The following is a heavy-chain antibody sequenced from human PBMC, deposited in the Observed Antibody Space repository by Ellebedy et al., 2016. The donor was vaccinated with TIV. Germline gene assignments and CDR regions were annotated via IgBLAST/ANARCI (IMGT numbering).Heavy chain of an antibody. J-gene: IGHJ4*02. Sequence: GESLKISXSASGFTFSSYAMHWVRQAPGKGLEYVSAISSNGGSTYYADSVKGRFTISRDNSKNTLYLQMSSLRAEDTAVYYCVKDFPGDDFWIGSDYWGQGTLVTVSS. V-gene: IGHV3-64D*06. D-gene: IGHD3-3*01. CDR3: VKDFPGDDFWIGSDY. CDR2: ISSNGGST. CDR1: GFTFSSYA.